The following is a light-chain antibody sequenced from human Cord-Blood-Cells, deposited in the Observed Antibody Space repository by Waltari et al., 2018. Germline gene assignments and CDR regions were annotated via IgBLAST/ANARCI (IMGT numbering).Light chain of an antibody. V-gene: IGLV1-47*01. CDR3: AAWNDSLSGYV. CDR1: TSNTGSIN. CDR2: RNK. Sequence: QSVLTHLLPASGTAAPRVTMSCSGFTSNTGSINVYWYTQLPGTAPKHPIYRNKQRPSGVTARFSGSKSGTSASLAISGRRCEDEADYYCAAWNDSLSGYVFGTGTKVTVL. J-gene: IGLJ1*01.